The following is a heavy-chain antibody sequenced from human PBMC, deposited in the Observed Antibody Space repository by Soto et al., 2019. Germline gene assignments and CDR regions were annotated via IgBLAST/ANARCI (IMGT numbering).Heavy chain of an antibody. CDR3: ARDWSRYFDSSGLMWFY. Sequence: PSETLSLTCTVSGAPISSGDYYWYWVRQAPGKGLEWVGYIYYSGSTYYNPSLKRRLDISLDVSRNQFSLRLTSVTASDTAVYYCARDWSRYFDSSGLMWFYWGQGTLVTVSS. CDR2: IYYSGST. CDR1: GAPISSGDYY. D-gene: IGHD3-22*01. V-gene: IGHV4-30-4*01. J-gene: IGHJ4*02.